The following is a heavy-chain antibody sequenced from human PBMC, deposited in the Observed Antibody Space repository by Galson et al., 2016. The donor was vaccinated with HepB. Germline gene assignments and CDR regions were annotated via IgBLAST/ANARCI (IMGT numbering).Heavy chain of an antibody. Sequence: SLRLSCAASGFTFSSYAMSWVRQAPGKGLEWVSAISGSGGSTYYADSVKGRFTISRDNSKNTLYLQINSLRAEDTAVYYCAKVRSSRIVVGPAAPFYYWGQGTLVTVSS. CDR3: AKVRSSRIVVGPAAPFYY. CDR1: GFTFSSYA. J-gene: IGHJ4*02. V-gene: IGHV3-23*01. D-gene: IGHD2-2*01. CDR2: ISGSGGST.